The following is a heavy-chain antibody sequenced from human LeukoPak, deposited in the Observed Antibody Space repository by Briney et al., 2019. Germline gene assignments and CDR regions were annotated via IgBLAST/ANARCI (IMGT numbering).Heavy chain of an antibody. CDR2: ISGSGGST. D-gene: IGHD3-16*02. V-gene: IGHV3-23*01. Sequence: GGSLRLSCAASGFTFSGSAMHWVRQAPGKGLEWVSAISGSGGSTYYADSVKGRFTISRDNSKNTLYLQMNSLRAEDTAVYYCAKDLDVWGSYRPPDDYWGQGTLVTVSS. J-gene: IGHJ4*02. CDR3: AKDLDVWGSYRPPDDY. CDR1: GFTFSGSA.